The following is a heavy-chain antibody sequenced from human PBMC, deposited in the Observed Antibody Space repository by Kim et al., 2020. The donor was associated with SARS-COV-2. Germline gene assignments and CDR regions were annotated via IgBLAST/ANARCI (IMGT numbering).Heavy chain of an antibody. J-gene: IGHJ5*02. CDR2: IYYSGST. D-gene: IGHD2-15*01. V-gene: IGHV4-59*13. CDR3: ARVDGPSMVVAATYGHENWFDP. CDR1: GGSISSYY. Sequence: SETLSLTCTVSGGSISSYYWSWIRQPPGKGLEWIGYIYYSGSTNYNPSLKSRVTISVDTSKNQFSLKLSSVTAADTAVYYCARVDGPSMVVAATYGHENWFDPWGQGTLVTVSS.